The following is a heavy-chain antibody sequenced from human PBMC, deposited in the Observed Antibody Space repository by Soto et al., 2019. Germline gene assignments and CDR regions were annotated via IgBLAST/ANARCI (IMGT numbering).Heavy chain of an antibody. Sequence: ASVKVSCKASGYTFTSYGISWVRQAPGQGLEWMGWISAYNGNTNYAQKLQGRVTMTTDTSTSTAYVELRSLRSDDTAVYYCARDRIAAAGGDAFDIWGQGTMVTVSS. CDR2: ISAYNGNT. V-gene: IGHV1-18*04. CDR3: ARDRIAAAGGDAFDI. D-gene: IGHD6-13*01. J-gene: IGHJ3*02. CDR1: GYTFTSYG.